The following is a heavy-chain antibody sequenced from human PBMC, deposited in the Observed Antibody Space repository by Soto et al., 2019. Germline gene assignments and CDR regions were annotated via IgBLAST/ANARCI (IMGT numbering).Heavy chain of an antibody. CDR3: ASQGYCSGGSCYSVKDY. CDR1: GFTVSSNY. V-gene: IGHV3-66*04. CDR2: IYSGGST. D-gene: IGHD2-15*01. J-gene: IGHJ4*02. Sequence: EVQLVESGGGLVQPGGSLRLSCAASGFTVSSNYMSWVRQAPGKGLEWVSVIYSGGSTYYADSVKGRFTISRDNSKNTLYLQMTSLIAEDTAVYYCASQGYCSGGSCYSVKDYWGQGTLVTVSS.